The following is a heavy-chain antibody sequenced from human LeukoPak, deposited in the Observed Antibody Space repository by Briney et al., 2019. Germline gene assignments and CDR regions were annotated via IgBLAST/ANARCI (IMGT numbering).Heavy chain of an antibody. D-gene: IGHD6-13*01. CDR2: ISSSGSTI. J-gene: IGHJ4*02. CDR1: GFTFSDYY. V-gene: IGHV3-11*01. Sequence: RSGGSLRLSCAASGFTFSDYYMSWIRQAPGKGLEWVSYISSSGSTIYYADSVKGRFTISRDNAKNSLYLQMNSLRAEDTAVYYCASALIAAAGIIWGQGTLVTVSS. CDR3: ASALIAAAGII.